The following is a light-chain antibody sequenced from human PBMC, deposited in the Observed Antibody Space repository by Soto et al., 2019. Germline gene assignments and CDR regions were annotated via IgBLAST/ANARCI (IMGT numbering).Light chain of an antibody. CDR3: QPYGSSRT. Sequence: EIVLTQSPGTLSLSPGERATLSCRASQSISSSYLAWYQQKTGQAPRLLIYGASSRATGIPDRFSGSGSGTDFTLTISRLEPEDFAGYYCQPYGSSRTFGQGTKVEIK. V-gene: IGKV3-20*01. CDR1: QSISSSY. CDR2: GAS. J-gene: IGKJ1*01.